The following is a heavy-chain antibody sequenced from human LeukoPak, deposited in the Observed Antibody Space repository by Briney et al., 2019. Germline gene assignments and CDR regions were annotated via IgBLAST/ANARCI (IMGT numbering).Heavy chain of an antibody. CDR1: GYSFTSYW. CDR3: ARHGVGSSWFGFDY. J-gene: IGHJ4*02. V-gene: IGHV5-51*01. D-gene: IGHD6-6*01. CDR2: INPGDSDP. Sequence: PGESLKISCKGSGYSFTSYWIGWVRQMPGKGLEWMGIINPGDSDPRYSPSFQGRATISADRSISTAYLQWSSLKASDTAMYYCARHGVGSSWFGFDYWGQGTLVTVSS.